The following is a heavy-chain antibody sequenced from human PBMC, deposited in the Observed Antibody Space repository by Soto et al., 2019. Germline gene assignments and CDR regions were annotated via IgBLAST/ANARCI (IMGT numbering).Heavy chain of an antibody. CDR1: GFTFSDYY. CDR2: ISSSGSTI. CDR3: ARVGGYCSGGSCYSENYYYMDV. Sequence: QVQLVESGGGLVKPGGSLRLSCAASGFTFSDYYMSWFRQAPWKGLEWVSYISSSGSTIYYADSVKGRFTISRDNAKNSLYLQMNSLSAEDTAVYYCARVGGYCSGGSCYSENYYYMDVWGKGTTVTVSS. D-gene: IGHD2-15*01. V-gene: IGHV3-11*01. J-gene: IGHJ6*03.